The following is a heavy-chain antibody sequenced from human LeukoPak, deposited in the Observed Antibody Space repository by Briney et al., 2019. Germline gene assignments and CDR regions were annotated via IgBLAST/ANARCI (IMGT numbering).Heavy chain of an antibody. D-gene: IGHD2-2*01. CDR1: GGSISSYY. CDR3: ARHVLPAARDAAFDT. V-gene: IGHV4-4*07. J-gene: IGHJ3*02. CDR2: IYTSGST. Sequence: PSETLSLTCTVSGGSISSYYWSWIRQPAGKGLEWIGRIYTSGSTNYNPSLKSRVTMSVDTSKNQFSLKLSSVTAADTAVYYCARHVLPAARDAAFDTWGQGTMVTVSS.